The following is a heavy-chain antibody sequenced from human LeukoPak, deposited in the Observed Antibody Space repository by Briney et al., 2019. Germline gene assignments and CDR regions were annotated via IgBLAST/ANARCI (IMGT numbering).Heavy chain of an antibody. J-gene: IGHJ4*02. D-gene: IGHD6-19*01. CDR1: GFTFSSYS. V-gene: IGHV3-48*01. Sequence: QTGGSLRLSCAASGFTFSSYSMNWVRQAPGKGLEWVSYIDSSSSTIYYADSVRGRFTISRDNAKNSLYLQMNSLRAEDTAVYYCARDFGARGWFDYWGQGTLVTVSS. CDR3: ARDFGARGWFDY. CDR2: IDSSSSTI.